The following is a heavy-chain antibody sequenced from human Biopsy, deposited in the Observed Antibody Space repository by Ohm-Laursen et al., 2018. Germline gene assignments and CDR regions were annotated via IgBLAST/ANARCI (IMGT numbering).Heavy chain of an antibody. CDR2: IIAVSGLV. J-gene: IGHJ4*02. CDR3: ARGMAVAVTLYYFDY. Sequence: SSVKVSCKSSGGTFSNYAISWVRQAPGEGLEWMGGIIAVSGLVNYAPKFQGRVSITADKSTTTAYMELRSLTSDDTAIYYCARGMAVAVTLYYFDYWGQGSLLTVSS. CDR1: GGTFSNYA. V-gene: IGHV1-69*17. D-gene: IGHD6-19*01.